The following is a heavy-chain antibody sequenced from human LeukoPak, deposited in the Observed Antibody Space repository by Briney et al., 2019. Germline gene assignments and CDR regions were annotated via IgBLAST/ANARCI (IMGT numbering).Heavy chain of an antibody. CDR2: ISSSGSRI. CDR3: ARSPTMGTTLNY. D-gene: IGHD4-17*01. CDR1: GFTFTDYY. V-gene: IGHV3-11*04. Sequence: GSLILSCAASGFTFTDYYMSWIRQAPGKGLEWISYISSSGSRIFYADSVKDRFTISRDNAKNSLYLQMNSLRAEDTALYYCARSPTMGTTLNYWGQGTLVTVSS. J-gene: IGHJ4*02.